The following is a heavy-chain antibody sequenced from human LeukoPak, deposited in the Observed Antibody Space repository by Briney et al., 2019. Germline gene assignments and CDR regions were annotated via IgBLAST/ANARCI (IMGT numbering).Heavy chain of an antibody. CDR2: IDWDDDK. Sequence: SGPTLVNPTQTLTLTCTFSGFSLTTSGMRVSWLRQPSGKAPEWLTRIDWDDDKFYSTSLKTRLTISKDTSKNQVILTITNMDPVDTASYYCARIRFSSWHYFDYWGQGILVTVSS. CDR3: ARIRFSSWHYFDY. J-gene: IGHJ4*02. D-gene: IGHD6-13*01. CDR1: GFSLTTSGMR. V-gene: IGHV2-70*04.